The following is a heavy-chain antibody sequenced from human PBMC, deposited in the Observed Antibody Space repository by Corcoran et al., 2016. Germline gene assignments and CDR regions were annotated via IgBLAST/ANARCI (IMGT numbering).Heavy chain of an antibody. V-gene: IGHV3-30*18. CDR3: AKDQHPYCSGGSCYDLSHY. CDR2: ISYDGSNK. Sequence: QVQLVESGGGVVQPGRSLRLSCAASGFTFSSYGMHWVRQAPGKGLEWVAVISYDGSNKYYADSVKGRFTISRDNSKNTLYLQMNSLRAEDTAVYYCAKDQHPYCSGGSCYDLSHYWGQGTLVTVSS. J-gene: IGHJ4*02. CDR1: GFTFSSYG. D-gene: IGHD2-15*01.